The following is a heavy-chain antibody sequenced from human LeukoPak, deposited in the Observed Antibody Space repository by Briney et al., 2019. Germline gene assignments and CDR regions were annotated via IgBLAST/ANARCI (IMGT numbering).Heavy chain of an antibody. D-gene: IGHD6-13*01. CDR3: SRDRGRGSSSWYVDY. V-gene: IGHV4-4*07. CDR2: IHTSGST. J-gene: IGHJ4*02. CDR1: GGSISSYY. Sequence: ASETLSLTCTVSGGSISSYYWSWIRQPDGEGLGWIGRIHTSGSTTNNPSPKSRVTSSVNTSKNQFSLKLSSVTAAGTAVYYVSRDRGRGSSSWYVDYWGQGTLVTVSS.